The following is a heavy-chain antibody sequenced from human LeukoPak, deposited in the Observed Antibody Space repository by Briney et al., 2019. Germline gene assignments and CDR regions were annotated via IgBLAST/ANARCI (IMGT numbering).Heavy chain of an antibody. CDR3: ARDADYYDSSGYYWVYAFDI. V-gene: IGHV3-48*02. CDR1: GFAFSSYS. Sequence: QPGGSLRLSCAASGFAFSSYSMNWVRQAPGKGLEWVSYISSSSSTIYYADSVKGRFTISRDNAKNSLYLQMNSLRDEDTAVYYCARDADYYDSSGYYWVYAFDIWGQGTMVTVSS. CDR2: ISSSSSTI. D-gene: IGHD3-22*01. J-gene: IGHJ3*02.